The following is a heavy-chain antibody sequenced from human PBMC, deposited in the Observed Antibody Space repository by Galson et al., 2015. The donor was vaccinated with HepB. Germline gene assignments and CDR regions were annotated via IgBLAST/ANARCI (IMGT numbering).Heavy chain of an antibody. CDR2: IYYSGST. J-gene: IGHJ4*02. CDR1: GGSINSYY. CDR3: ARQRGTKNPFDY. Sequence: ETLSLTCSVSGGSINSYYWSWIRQPPGKGLEWIGYIYYSGSTNYNPSLKSRVTISVDTSKNQFSLNLSSVTAADTAVYYCARQRGTKNPFDYWGQGALVTVSS. V-gene: IGHV4-59*08. D-gene: IGHD2-8*01.